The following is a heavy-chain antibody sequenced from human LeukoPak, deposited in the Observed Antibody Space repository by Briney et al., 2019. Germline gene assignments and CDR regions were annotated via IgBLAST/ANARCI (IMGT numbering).Heavy chain of an antibody. Sequence: ASVKVSCKASGYTFTGYYMHWVRQAPGQGLEWMGWINPNSGGTNYAQKFQGRVTMARDTSISTAYMELSRLRSDDTAVYYCARVSGWNYYDSSGYYRPIDYWGQGTLVTVSS. CDR1: GYTFTGYY. V-gene: IGHV1-2*02. J-gene: IGHJ4*02. D-gene: IGHD3-22*01. CDR2: INPNSGGT. CDR3: ARVSGWNYYDSSGYYRPIDY.